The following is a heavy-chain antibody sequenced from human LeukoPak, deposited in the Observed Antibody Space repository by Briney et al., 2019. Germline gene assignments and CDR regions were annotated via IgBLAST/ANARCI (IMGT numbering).Heavy chain of an antibody. CDR3: ARGRDSGSFIIDY. J-gene: IGHJ4*02. D-gene: IGHD3-10*01. CDR1: GFTFSSYA. CDR2: TSSSSGST. V-gene: IGHV3-48*01. Sequence: PGGSLRLSCAASGFTFSSYAMNWVRQAPGKGLEWLSFTSSSSGSTHYADSVKGRFTISRDNAKSSLHLQMNGLRAEDTAVYYCARGRDSGSFIIDYWGQGTLVTVSS.